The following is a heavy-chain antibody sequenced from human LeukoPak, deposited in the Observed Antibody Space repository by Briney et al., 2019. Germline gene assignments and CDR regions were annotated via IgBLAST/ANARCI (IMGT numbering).Heavy chain of an antibody. Sequence: XAPGXXXXWMGSISAYNGNTNYSQKLQGRGTMTTDTSTSTAYMELRSLRSDDTAVYYCASSRYDSSFPFDYWGQGTLVTVSS. D-gene: IGHD3-22*01. CDR2: ISAYNGNT. CDR3: ASSRYDSSFPFDY. J-gene: IGHJ4*02. V-gene: IGHV1-18*01.